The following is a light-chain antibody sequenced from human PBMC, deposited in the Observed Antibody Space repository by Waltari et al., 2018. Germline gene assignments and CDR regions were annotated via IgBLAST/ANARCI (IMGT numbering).Light chain of an antibody. CDR3: CSYAGSGTYV. J-gene: IGLJ1*01. V-gene: IGLV2-23*02. CDR1: NTAVGKYNT. CDR2: EVI. Sequence: QSALTQPASVSGTPGQSITIPCPGTNTAVGKYNTVSRYQPHPAEAHKRMFCEVIKRPSGVSNRFSGSKSGNTASLTISGLQAEDEADYYCCSYAGSGTYVFGTGTKVTVL.